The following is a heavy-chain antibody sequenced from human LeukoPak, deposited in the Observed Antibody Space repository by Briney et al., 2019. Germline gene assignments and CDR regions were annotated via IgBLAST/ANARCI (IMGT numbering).Heavy chain of an antibody. CDR1: GFTLSDYY. CDR2: ISSTSPYK. V-gene: IGHV3-11*06. CDR3: ARGPLASLNAFDI. J-gene: IGHJ3*02. D-gene: IGHD1-1*01. Sequence: GESLRLSCSASGFTLSDYYMSWLRQSPGKGLEWVSCISSTSPYKTYADSVEGRFTVSRDNANNSLHLQMNSLTAEDTAVYYCARGPLASLNAFDIWGQGTMVPVSS.